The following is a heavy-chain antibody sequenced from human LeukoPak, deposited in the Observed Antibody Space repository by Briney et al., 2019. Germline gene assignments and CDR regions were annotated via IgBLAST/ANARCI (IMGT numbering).Heavy chain of an antibody. CDR2: ISAYNGNT. V-gene: IGHV1-18*01. CDR3: ARKDNSGSYSDY. CDR1: GYTFTSYG. D-gene: IGHD1-26*01. Sequence: ASVKVSCTASGYTFTSYGISWVRQAPGQGLKWMGWISAYNGNTNYAQKLQGRVTMTTDTSTSTAYMELRSLRSDDTAVYYCARKDNSGSYSDYWGQGTLVTVSS. J-gene: IGHJ4*02.